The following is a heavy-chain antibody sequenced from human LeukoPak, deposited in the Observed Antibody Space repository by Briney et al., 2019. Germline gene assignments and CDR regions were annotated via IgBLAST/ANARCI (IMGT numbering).Heavy chain of an antibody. D-gene: IGHD1-26*01. CDR2: ISWNSGSI. CDR1: GFTFDDYA. Sequence: GGSLRLSCAASGFTFDDYAMHWVRQAPGKGLEWVSGISWNSGSIGYADSVKGRFTISRDNAKNSLYLQMNSLRAEDMALYYCAKDIRPHPSGSYGYWGQGTLVTVSS. CDR3: AKDIRPHPSGSYGY. J-gene: IGHJ4*02. V-gene: IGHV3-9*03.